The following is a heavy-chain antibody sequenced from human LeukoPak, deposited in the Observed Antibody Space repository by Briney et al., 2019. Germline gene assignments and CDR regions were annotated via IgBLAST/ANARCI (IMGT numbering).Heavy chain of an antibody. D-gene: IGHD3-10*01. CDR1: GFTFSDYY. CDR2: ISSSSSYT. J-gene: IGHJ3*02. V-gene: IGHV3-11*05. Sequence: GVSLRLSCAASGFTFSDYYMSWIRQAPGEGLEWVSYISSSSSYTNYADSVKGRFTISRDNAKNSLYLQRNSRRAEDTAVYYCARAVEPITMFRGVDDAFDIWGQGTMVTVSS. CDR3: ARAVEPITMFRGVDDAFDI.